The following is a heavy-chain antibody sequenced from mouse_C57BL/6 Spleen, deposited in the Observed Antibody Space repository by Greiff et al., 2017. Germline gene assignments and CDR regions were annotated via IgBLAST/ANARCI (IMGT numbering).Heavy chain of an antibody. CDR3: ARKEDYFDY. Sequence: QVQLQQPGAELARPGASVKLSCTASGYTFTSYGIIWVKQRTGQGLEWIGEIYPRSGNTYYNEKFKGKATLTADKSSSTAYMELRSLTSEDSAVYFCARKEDYFDYWGQGTTLTVSS. J-gene: IGHJ2*01. V-gene: IGHV1-81*01. CDR2: IYPRSGNT. CDR1: GYTFTSYG.